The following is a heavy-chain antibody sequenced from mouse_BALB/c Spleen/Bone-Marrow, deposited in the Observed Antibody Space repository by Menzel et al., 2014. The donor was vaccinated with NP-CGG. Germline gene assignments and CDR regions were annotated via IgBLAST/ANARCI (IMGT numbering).Heavy chain of an antibody. D-gene: IGHD1-2*01. CDR3: ARTTTATSY. Sequence: QVQLQQSGAELARPGASVKLSCKASGYTFTDYYINLMKPRTGQGLEWIGEIYPGSDNTYYNEKFKGKAALTADKSSSTTNMQLSSLTSEDSAVYFCARTTTATSYWGQGTLVTVSA. J-gene: IGHJ3*01. V-gene: IGHV1-77*01. CDR2: IYPGSDNT. CDR1: GYTFTDYY.